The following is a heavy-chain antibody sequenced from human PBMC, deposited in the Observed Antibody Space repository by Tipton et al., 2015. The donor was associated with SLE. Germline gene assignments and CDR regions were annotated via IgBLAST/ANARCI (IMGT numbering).Heavy chain of an antibody. CDR2: INHSGST. CDR3: ARRTITMVGGWFDP. D-gene: IGHD3-10*01. V-gene: IGHV4-34*01. CDR1: GGSFSGYY. J-gene: IGHJ5*02. Sequence: TLSLTCAVYGGSFSGYYWSWIRQPPGKGLEWIGEINHSGSTNYNPSLKSRVTISVDTSKNQFSLKLSSVTAADTAVYYCARRTITMVGGWFDPWGQGTLVTVSS.